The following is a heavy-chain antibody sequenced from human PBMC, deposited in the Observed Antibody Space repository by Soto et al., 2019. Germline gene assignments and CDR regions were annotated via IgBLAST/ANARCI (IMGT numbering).Heavy chain of an antibody. CDR1: GFSFSDAW. V-gene: IGHV3-15*01. CDR3: TTQGGGDDIYFDY. Sequence: EVQLVESGGGLVQPGGALRLSCAASGFSFSDAWMIWVRKAPGKGLQWVGRIKSKSDGETTDYAAPVKGRFAISRDDSKKTVYLRMNSLKTEDTATYFCTTQGGGDDIYFDYWGQGTLVAVSS. D-gene: IGHD3-16*01. CDR2: IKSKSDGETT. J-gene: IGHJ4*02.